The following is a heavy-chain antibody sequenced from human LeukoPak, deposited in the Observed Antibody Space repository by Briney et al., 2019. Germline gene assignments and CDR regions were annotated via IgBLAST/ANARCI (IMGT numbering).Heavy chain of an antibody. Sequence: GGSLRLSCAASGFTFSSYAMSWVRQAPGKGLEWVSAISGSGATIYYADSVKGRFTISRDNSESTLYLQMDSLRGDDAAVYYCAKAVGRISWSFDYWGQGALVTVSS. CDR2: ISGSGATI. D-gene: IGHD6-13*01. J-gene: IGHJ4*02. V-gene: IGHV3-23*01. CDR1: GFTFSSYA. CDR3: AKAVGRISWSFDY.